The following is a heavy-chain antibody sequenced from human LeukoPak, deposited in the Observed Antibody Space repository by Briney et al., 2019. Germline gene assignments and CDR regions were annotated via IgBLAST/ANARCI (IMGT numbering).Heavy chain of an antibody. CDR3: ARDAGGYGMDV. V-gene: IGHV3-66*01. J-gene: IGHJ6*02. CDR1: GFTVSTNY. CDR2: IYSGGST. Sequence: PGGSLRLSCAASGFTVSTNYMSWVRQAPGKGLEWVSVIYSGGSTYYSDSVKGRLTIFRDNSKNRKYLQMKSMRAEGTAVYYCARDAGGYGMDVWGQGTTVTVSS. D-gene: IGHD2-8*02.